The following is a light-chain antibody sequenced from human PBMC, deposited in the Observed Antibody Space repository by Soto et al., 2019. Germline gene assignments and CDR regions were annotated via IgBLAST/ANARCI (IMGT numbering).Light chain of an antibody. V-gene: IGKV1-39*01. CDR2: AAS. Sequence: DIQMTQSPSSLSASVGDRVTITCRASQSISSYLNWYQQKPGKAPKLLIFAASSLQSWVPSRFSGSGSGTEFSLTISSLQPEDFATYYCQQYNSYPVTFGQGTKVDI. CDR1: QSISSY. CDR3: QQYNSYPVT. J-gene: IGKJ1*01.